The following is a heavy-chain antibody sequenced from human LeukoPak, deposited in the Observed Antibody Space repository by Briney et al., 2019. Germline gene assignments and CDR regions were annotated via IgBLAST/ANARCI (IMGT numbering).Heavy chain of an antibody. CDR2: INPNSGGT. D-gene: IGHD6-13*01. Sequence: ASVKVSCKASGYTFTGYYMHWVRQAPGQGLEWMGWINPNSGGTNYAQKFQGRVTMTRDTSISTAYMELSRLRSDDTAVYYCARESAAAETGAFDIWGQGTMVTVSS. CDR3: ARESAAAETGAFDI. V-gene: IGHV1-2*02. J-gene: IGHJ3*02. CDR1: GYTFTGYY.